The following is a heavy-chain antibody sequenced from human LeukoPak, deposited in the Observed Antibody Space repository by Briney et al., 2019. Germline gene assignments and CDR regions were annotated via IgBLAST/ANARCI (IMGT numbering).Heavy chain of an antibody. V-gene: IGHV1-18*01. Sequence: ASVKVSCKASGYTFTSYHITWVRQAPGQGLEWMGWISGYNGNTNYAQKFQGRVSMTTDTSTSTAYMELSRLRSDDTAVYYCARSVVPAAHFDYWGQGTLVTVSS. J-gene: IGHJ4*02. CDR2: ISGYNGNT. CDR1: GYTFTSYH. CDR3: ARSVVPAAHFDY. D-gene: IGHD2-2*01.